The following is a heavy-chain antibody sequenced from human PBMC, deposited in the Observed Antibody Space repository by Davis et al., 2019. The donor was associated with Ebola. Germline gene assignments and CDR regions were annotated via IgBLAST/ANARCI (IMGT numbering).Heavy chain of an antibody. CDR3: ARGSQWLGPDY. J-gene: IGHJ4*02. CDR1: GGSFSIYY. Sequence: MPSETLSLTCTVSGGSFSIYYWSWVRQPPGKGLEWVGYIYYSGTTHYNPSLRGRVTISVDTSKKHFSLKLGAVTAADTAVYYCARGSQWLGPDYWGQGTLVTVSS. D-gene: IGHD6-19*01. CDR2: IYYSGTT. V-gene: IGHV4-59*01.